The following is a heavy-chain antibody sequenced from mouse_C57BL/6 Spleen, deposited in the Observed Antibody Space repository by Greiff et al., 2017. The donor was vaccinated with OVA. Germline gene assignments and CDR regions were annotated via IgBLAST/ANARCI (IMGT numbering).Heavy chain of an antibody. CDR3: ARHEIYYYYAMDY. CDR1: GFTFSDYY. J-gene: IGHJ4*01. CDR2: ISNGGGST. D-gene: IGHD1-1*01. V-gene: IGHV5-12*01. Sequence: EVHLVESGGGLVQPGGSLKLSCAASGFTFSDYYMYWVRQTPEKRLEWVAYISNGGGSTYYPDTVKGRFTISRDNAKNTLYLQMSRLKSEDTAMYYCARHEIYYYYAMDYWGQGTSVTVSS.